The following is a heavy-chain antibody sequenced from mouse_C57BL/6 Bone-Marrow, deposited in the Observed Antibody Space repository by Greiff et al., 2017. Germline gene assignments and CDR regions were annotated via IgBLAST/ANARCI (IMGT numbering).Heavy chain of an antibody. CDR2: IDPETGGT. D-gene: IGHD1-1*01. CDR3: AYYYGSSLDY. V-gene: IGHV1-15*01. J-gene: IGHJ2*01. CDR1: GYTFTDYE. Sequence: QVQLQQSGAELVRPGASVTLSCKASGYTFTDYEMHWVKQTPVHGLAWIGAIDPETGGTAYNQTFKGKAILTADKSSSTAYMELRSLTAEDSAVYYCAYYYGSSLDYWGQGTTLTVSS.